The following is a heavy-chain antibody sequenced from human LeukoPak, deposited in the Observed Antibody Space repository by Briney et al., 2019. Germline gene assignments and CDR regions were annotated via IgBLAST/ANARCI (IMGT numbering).Heavy chain of an antibody. V-gene: IGHV5-51*01. CDR3: ARKSRADY. J-gene: IGHJ4*02. Sequence: GESLKISCKGSGYSFPTYWIGWVRQMPGKGLEWMGIIYPGDSETGYSPSFQGQVTISADKSISTAYLQWSRLKASDTAMYYCARKSRADYWGQGTLVTVSS. CDR2: IYPGDSET. CDR1: GYSFPTYW.